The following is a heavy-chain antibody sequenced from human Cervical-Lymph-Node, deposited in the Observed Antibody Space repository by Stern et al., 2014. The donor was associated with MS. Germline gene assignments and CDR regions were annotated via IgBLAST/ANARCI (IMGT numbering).Heavy chain of an antibody. J-gene: IGHJ1*01. CDR1: GFTFSSSG. V-gene: IGHV3-33*01. CDR3: AREGGNTAEYFQH. D-gene: IGHD4-23*01. Sequence: VQLEESGGGVVQPVRSLRLSCAASGFTFSSSGMHWVRQAPGKGLEWLAIIWYDGSNRYYADSVKGRFTISRDNSKNTLYLQMNSLRAEDTAVYYCAREGGNTAEYFQHWGQGTLVTVSS. CDR2: IWYDGSNR.